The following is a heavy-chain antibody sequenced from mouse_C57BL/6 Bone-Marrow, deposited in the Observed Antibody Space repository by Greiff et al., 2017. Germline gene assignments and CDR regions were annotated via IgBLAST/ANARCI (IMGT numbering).Heavy chain of an antibody. D-gene: IGHD3-2*02. Sequence: VQLQQSGAELVKPGASVKMSCKASGYTFTSYWITWVKQRPGQGLEWIGDIYPGSGSTNYNEKFKSKATLTVDTSSSTAYMQLSSLTSEDSAVYYCARVEDSSGYGFAYWGQGTLVTVSA. CDR3: ARVEDSSGYGFAY. CDR1: GYTFTSYW. CDR2: IYPGSGST. J-gene: IGHJ3*01. V-gene: IGHV1-55*01.